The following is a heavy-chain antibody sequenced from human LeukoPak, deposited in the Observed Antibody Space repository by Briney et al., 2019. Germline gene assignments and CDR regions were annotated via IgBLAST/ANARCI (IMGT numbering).Heavy chain of an antibody. CDR3: ARAQRGSSGYYYYYYGMDV. V-gene: IGHV4-59*01. J-gene: IGHJ6*02. D-gene: IGHD3-22*01. Sequence: SETLSLTCTVPGGSISSYYWSWIRQPPGKGLEWIGYIYYSGSTNYNPSLKSRVTISVDTSKNQFSLKLSSVTAADTAVYYCARAQRGSSGYYYYYYGMDVWVQGTTVTVSS. CDR2: IYYSGST. CDR1: GGSISSYY.